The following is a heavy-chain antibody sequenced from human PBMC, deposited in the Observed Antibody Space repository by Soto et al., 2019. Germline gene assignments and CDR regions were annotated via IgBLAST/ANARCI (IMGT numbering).Heavy chain of an antibody. CDR1: GFTFSSYA. CDR3: AIEFHRPPSSDSGGYSAFDI. D-gene: IGHD3-22*01. CDR2: ISGSGGST. Sequence: GGSLRLACAASGFTFSSYAMSWVRQAPGKGLEWVSAISGSGGSTYYADSVKGRFTISRDNSKNTLYLQMNSLRAEDTAVYYCAIEFHRPPSSDSGGYSAFDIWGQGTMVTVSS. J-gene: IGHJ3*02. V-gene: IGHV3-23*01.